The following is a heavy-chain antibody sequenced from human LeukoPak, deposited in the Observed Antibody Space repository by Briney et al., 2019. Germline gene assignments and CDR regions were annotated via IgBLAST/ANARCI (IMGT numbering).Heavy chain of an antibody. CDR3: AKALTLMAHDAFDI. D-gene: IGHD5-24*01. CDR1: GFTFNKSW. CDR2: ISGSGGST. Sequence: GGSLRLSCGTSGFTFNKSWMSWVRQAPGKGPEWVSAISGSGGSTYYADSVKGRFTISRDNSKNTLYLQMNSLRAEDTAVYYCAKALTLMAHDAFDIWGQGTMVTVSS. J-gene: IGHJ3*02. V-gene: IGHV3-23*01.